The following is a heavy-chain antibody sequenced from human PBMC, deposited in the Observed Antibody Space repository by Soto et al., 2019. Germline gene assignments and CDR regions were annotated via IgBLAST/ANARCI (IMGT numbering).Heavy chain of an antibody. Sequence: QVQLVQSGAEVKKPGASVKVSCKASGYTFSTYYMHWVRQAPGQGLEWMGIINPSGGSTTYAQKFEGRVTMTSDTSTSTVYMEMSSLTSEDTALYYCARGPNTNTWSRWFNPWGQGTLVTVSS. CDR1: GYTFSTYY. V-gene: IGHV1-46*03. D-gene: IGHD6-13*01. J-gene: IGHJ5*02. CDR2: INPSGGST. CDR3: ARGPNTNTWSRWFNP.